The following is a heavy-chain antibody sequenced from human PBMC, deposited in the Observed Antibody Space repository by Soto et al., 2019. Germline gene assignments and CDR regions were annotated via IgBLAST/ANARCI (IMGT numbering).Heavy chain of an antibody. J-gene: IGHJ4*02. CDR3: ARDRDDSTGYYIDY. CDR1: GGSVSSGSYY. Sequence: SETLSLTCTVSGGSVSSGSYYWIWIRQPPGKGLEWIGYIYYSGITNYNPSLKSRVTMSVDTSKNQFSLKLSSVTAADTAVYYCARDRDDSTGYYIDYWGQGTLVTVSS. V-gene: IGHV4-61*01. D-gene: IGHD3-22*01. CDR2: IYYSGIT.